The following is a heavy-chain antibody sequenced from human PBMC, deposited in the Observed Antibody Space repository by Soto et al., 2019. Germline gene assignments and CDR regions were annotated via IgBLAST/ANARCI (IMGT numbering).Heavy chain of an antibody. V-gene: IGHV3-20*01. J-gene: IGHJ3*02. CDR3: ARAYSSGWYGSAFDI. Sequence: GGSLRLSCAASGFTFDDYGMSWVRQAPGKGLEWVSGINWNGGSTGYADSVKGRFTISRDNAKNSLYLQMNSLRAEDTALYHCARAYSSGWYGSAFDIWGQGTMVTVSS. CDR2: INWNGGST. CDR1: GFTFDDYG. D-gene: IGHD6-19*01.